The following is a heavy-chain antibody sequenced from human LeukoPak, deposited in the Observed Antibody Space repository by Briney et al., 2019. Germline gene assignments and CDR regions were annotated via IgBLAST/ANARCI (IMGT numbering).Heavy chain of an antibody. CDR2: IGISSGNT. CDR3: ARDHNYAFDN. CDR1: GFPFSDYS. Sequence: GGSLRLSCTASGFPFSDYSMNWVRQAPGEGLEWISYIGISSGNTKYADSVKGRFTISADNAKNSLYLQMNSLRVEDTAVYYCARDHNYAFDNWGQGTLVSVSS. D-gene: IGHD1-1*01. V-gene: IGHV3-48*04. J-gene: IGHJ4*02.